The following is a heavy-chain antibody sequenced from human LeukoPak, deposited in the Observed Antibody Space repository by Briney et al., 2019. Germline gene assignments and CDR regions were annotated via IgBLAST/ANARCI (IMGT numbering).Heavy chain of an antibody. D-gene: IGHD6-13*01. CDR1: GFTFSSYW. V-gene: IGHV3-7*01. Sequence: GGSLRLSCAASGFTFSSYWMSWVRQAPGKGLEWVANIKQDGSEKYYVDSVKGRFTISRDNAKNSLYLQMNSLRAEDTAVYYCARPIAAAGSHFDYWGQGTLVTVSS. CDR2: IKQDGSEK. J-gene: IGHJ4*02. CDR3: ARPIAAAGSHFDY.